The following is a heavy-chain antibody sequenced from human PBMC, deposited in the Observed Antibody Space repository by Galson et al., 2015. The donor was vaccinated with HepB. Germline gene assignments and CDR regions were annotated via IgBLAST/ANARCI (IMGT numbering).Heavy chain of an antibody. CDR3: ARDSPRAGADLGY. J-gene: IGHJ4*02. Sequence: SLRLSCAASGFTFSSYSMNWVRQAPGKGLVWVSRINSDGSSTSHADSVKGRFTISRNNAKNTLYLQMNGLRAEDTAVYYCARDSPRAGADLGYWGQGTLVTVSS. D-gene: IGHD3-16*01. CDR1: GFTFSSYS. V-gene: IGHV3-74*01. CDR2: INSDGSST.